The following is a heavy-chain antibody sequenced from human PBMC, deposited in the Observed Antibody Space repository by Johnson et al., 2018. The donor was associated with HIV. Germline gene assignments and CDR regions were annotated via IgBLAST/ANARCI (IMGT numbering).Heavy chain of an antibody. D-gene: IGHD4-17*01. CDR2: TYDNGNII. Sequence: VQLVESGGGLVQPGGSLRLSCAASGFTFSNSWMHWVRQAPGKGPVWVSGTYDNGNIINYSDSVKGRFTISRDNAKNTLYLQMNNLRAEDTAVYYCARDPLTLTTTLDAFDLWGQGTMVTVSS. CDR1: GFTFSNSW. V-gene: IGHV3-74*01. CDR3: ARDPLTLTTTLDAFDL. J-gene: IGHJ3*01.